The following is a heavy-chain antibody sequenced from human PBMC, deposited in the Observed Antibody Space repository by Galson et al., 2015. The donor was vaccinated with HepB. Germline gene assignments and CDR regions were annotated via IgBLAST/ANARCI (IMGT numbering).Heavy chain of an antibody. CDR3: AKDTIFHSPSRYYGMDV. J-gene: IGHJ6*02. V-gene: IGHV3-30*18. CDR1: GFTFSSYG. D-gene: IGHD3-3*01. CDR2: ISYDGSNK. Sequence: SLRLSCAASGFTFSSYGMHWVRQAPGKGLEWVAVISYDGSNKYYADSVKGRFTISRDNSKNTLYLQMNSLRAEDTAVYYCAKDTIFHSPSRYYGMDVWGQGTTVTVSS.